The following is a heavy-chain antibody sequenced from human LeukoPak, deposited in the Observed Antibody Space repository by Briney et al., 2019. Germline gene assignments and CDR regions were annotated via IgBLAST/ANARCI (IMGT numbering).Heavy chain of an antibody. J-gene: IGHJ4*02. CDR2: IYPGDSDT. D-gene: IGHD6-19*01. CDR1: GYSFTSYW. V-gene: IGHV5-51*01. Sequence: GESLKISCKGSGYSFTSYWIGWVRQMPGKGLEWMGIIYPGDSDTRYSPSFQGQVTISADKSISTAYLQWSSLKASDTAMYYCARIGYSSGWLTYFFDYWGRGTLVTVSS. CDR3: ARIGYSSGWLTYFFDY.